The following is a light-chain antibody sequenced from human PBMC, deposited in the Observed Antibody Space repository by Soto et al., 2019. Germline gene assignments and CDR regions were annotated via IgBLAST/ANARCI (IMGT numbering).Light chain of an antibody. CDR3: SSYTTSTTLDV. CDR2: EVT. V-gene: IGLV2-14*01. CDR1: SSDVGGSDH. J-gene: IGLJ1*01. Sequence: PASMSGSPGQSITISCTGTSSDVGGSDHVSWYQQHPGKAPKLIIYEVTNWPSGVSHRFSGSKSGNTASLTISGLQAEDEADCYCSSYTTSTTLDVXGTGTKVTVL.